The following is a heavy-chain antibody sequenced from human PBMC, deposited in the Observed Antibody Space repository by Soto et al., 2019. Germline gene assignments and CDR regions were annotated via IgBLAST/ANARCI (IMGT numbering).Heavy chain of an antibody. CDR1: GGSISSSSYY. D-gene: IGHD3-22*01. CDR3: ARHRTYYYYSSCYYPPGY. CDR2: IYYSGST. J-gene: IGHJ4*02. Sequence: QLQLQESGPGLVKPSETLSLTCTVSGGSISSSSYYWGWIRQPPGKGLEWIGSIYYSGSTYYNPSLKRRVTIAVDTSKNQFSLQISSVTASDTSVYYWARHRTYYYYSSCYYPPGYWGQGTLVTVSS. V-gene: IGHV4-39*01.